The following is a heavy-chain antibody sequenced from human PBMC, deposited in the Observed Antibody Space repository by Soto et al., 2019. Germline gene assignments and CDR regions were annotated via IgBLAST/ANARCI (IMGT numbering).Heavy chain of an antibody. D-gene: IGHD5-18*01. CDR3: ANTAIDDYYYYYGMDV. V-gene: IGHV1-18*01. J-gene: IGHJ6*02. Sequence: QVQLVQSGAEVKKPGASVKVSCKASGYTFTSYGISWVRQAPGQGLEWMGWISAYNGNTNYAQKLQGRVTMTTDTSTSTAYMELRSLRSDDTAVYYCANTAIDDYYYYYGMDVWGQGTTVTVSS. CDR2: ISAYNGNT. CDR1: GYTFTSYG.